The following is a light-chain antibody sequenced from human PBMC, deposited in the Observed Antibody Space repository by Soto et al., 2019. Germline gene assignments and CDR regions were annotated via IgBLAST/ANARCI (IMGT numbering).Light chain of an antibody. CDR3: QQAYSFPIT. CDR2: AAC. CDR1: QDLAGS. Sequence: EIRRTQCRACVSASVVDGVTITCRASQDLAGSLAWYQHKPGRAPERLMHAACRLQSGVPSRFSGSGAGTDVTLTINSLQPEDFATYYCQQAYSFPITCGKGTRLENK. V-gene: IGKV1D-12*01. J-gene: IGKJ5*01.